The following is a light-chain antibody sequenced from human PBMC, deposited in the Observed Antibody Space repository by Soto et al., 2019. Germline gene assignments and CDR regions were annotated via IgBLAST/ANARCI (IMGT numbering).Light chain of an antibody. CDR2: GAS. Sequence: EIVMTQSPATLSVSPGERATLSCRASQSVSSNLAWYQQKPGQAPRLLIYGASTRATGIPARFSGSWSGTEFTLTISSLQSEDFAGYYCQQYNNWPLWTFGQGTKVEIK. V-gene: IGKV3-15*01. J-gene: IGKJ1*01. CDR1: QSVSSN. CDR3: QQYNNWPLWT.